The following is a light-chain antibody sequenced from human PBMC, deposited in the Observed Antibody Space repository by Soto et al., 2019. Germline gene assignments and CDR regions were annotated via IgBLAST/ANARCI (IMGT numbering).Light chain of an antibody. J-gene: IGKJ1*01. CDR3: QQYNSYWT. CDR2: KAS. V-gene: IGKV1-5*03. Sequence: DIQMTQSPSTLSASVGDRVTITCRASQSISSWLAWYQQKPGKAPNLLIYKASTLESGVPSRFSGSGSGTEFTHTISSLQPDDFATYYCQQYNSYWTFGQGTKVEIK. CDR1: QSISSW.